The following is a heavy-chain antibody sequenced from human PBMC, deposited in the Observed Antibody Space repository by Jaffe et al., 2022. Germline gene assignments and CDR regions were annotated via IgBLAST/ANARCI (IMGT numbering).Heavy chain of an antibody. CDR3: ARDLLRDSLGYCSSTSCYWYY. J-gene: IGHJ4*02. D-gene: IGHD2-2*01. V-gene: IGHV1-18*01. CDR1: GYTFTSYG. Sequence: QVQLVQSGAEVKKPGASVKVSCKASGYTFTSYGISWVRQAPGQGLEWMGWISAYNGNTNYAQKLQGRVTMTTDTSTSTAYMELRSLRSDDTAVYYCARDLLRDSLGYCSSTSCYWYYWGQGTLVTVSS. CDR2: ISAYNGNT.